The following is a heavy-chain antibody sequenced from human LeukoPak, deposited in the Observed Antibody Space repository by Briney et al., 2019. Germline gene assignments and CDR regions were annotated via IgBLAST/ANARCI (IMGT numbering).Heavy chain of an antibody. CDR3: ASPLEMATIDCGGY. D-gene: IGHD5-12*01. V-gene: IGHV3-33*01. CDR1: GFTFSSYG. J-gene: IGHJ4*02. Sequence: PGGSLRLSCAASGFTFSSYGMHWVRQAPGKGLEWVAVIWYDGSNKYYADSVRGRFTISRDNSKNTLYLQMNSLRAEDTAVYYCASPLEMATIDCGGYWGQGTLVTVSS. CDR2: IWYDGSNK.